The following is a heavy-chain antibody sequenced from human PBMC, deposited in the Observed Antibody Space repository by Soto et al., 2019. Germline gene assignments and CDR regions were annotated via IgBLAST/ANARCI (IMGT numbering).Heavy chain of an antibody. D-gene: IGHD5-18*01. J-gene: IGHJ4*02. CDR3: ARDQPGYSYGYGLGY. V-gene: IGHV3-48*01. CDR2: ISSSSSTI. Sequence: GGTLRLSCAPSGFTFRSYRMNWVRQAPGKGLEWVSYISSSSSTIYYADSVKGRFTISRDNAKNSLYLQMNSLRAEDTAVYYCARDQPGYSYGYGLGYWGQGT. CDR1: GFTFRSYR.